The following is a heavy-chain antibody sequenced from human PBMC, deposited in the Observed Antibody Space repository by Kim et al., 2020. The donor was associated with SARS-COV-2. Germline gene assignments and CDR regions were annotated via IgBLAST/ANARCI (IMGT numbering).Heavy chain of an antibody. Sequence: NPSLKSPVTISVDTSKNQFSLKLSSVTAADTAVYYCASSEYSSSSNYFDYWGQGTLVTVSS. V-gene: IGHV4-39*01. CDR3: ASSEYSSSSNYFDY. D-gene: IGHD6-6*01. J-gene: IGHJ4*02.